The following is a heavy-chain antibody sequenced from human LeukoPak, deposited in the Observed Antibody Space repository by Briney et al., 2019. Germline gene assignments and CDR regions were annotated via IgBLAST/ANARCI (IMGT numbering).Heavy chain of an antibody. D-gene: IGHD3-3*01. J-gene: IGHJ4*02. CDR1: GYTLTELS. CDR3: ATGGITIFGVALDY. Sequence: ASVKVSCKVSGYTLTELSMHLVRQAPGKGLEWMGGFDPEDGETIYAQKFQGRVTMTEDTSTDTAYMELSSLRSEDTAVYYCATGGITIFGVALDYWGQGTLVTVSS. V-gene: IGHV1-24*01. CDR2: FDPEDGET.